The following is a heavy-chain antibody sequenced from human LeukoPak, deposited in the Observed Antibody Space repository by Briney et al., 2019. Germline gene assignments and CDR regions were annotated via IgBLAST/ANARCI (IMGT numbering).Heavy chain of an antibody. D-gene: IGHD5-12*01. CDR1: GFTVSSNY. Sequence: GGSLRLSCAASGFTVSSNYMTWVRQAPGKGLEWVSLIYTDGSTYYADSVKGRFTISRHNSKNTLYIQMNSLGADDTAVYYCATGYSGYRRSYYYGMDVWGQRNTLTVSS. J-gene: IGHJ6*02. CDR3: ATGYSGYRRSYYYGMDV. CDR2: IYTDGST. V-gene: IGHV3-53*04.